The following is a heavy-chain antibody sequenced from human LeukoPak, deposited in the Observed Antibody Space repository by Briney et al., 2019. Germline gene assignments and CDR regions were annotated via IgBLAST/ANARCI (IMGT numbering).Heavy chain of an antibody. D-gene: IGHD4-17*01. V-gene: IGHV3-30*03. CDR3: ARVYGDYEQAIDY. CDR1: GFTFSSYG. J-gene: IGHJ4*02. CDR2: ISYDGSNK. Sequence: PGRSLKLSCEASGFTFSSYGMHWVRQAPGKGLEWVAVISYDGSNKYYADSVKGRFTISRDNSKNTLYLQMNSLRAEDTAVYYCARVYGDYEQAIDYWGQGTLVTVSS.